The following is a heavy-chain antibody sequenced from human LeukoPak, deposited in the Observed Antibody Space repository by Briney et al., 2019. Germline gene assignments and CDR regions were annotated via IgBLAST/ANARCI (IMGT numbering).Heavy chain of an antibody. J-gene: IGHJ4*02. CDR1: GGSISSYY. CDR2: IYYSGST. Sequence: PSETLSLTCTVSGGSISSYYWSWIRQPPGKGLEWIGYIYYSGSTNYKSSLKSRVTISVDTSKNQFSLNLSSVTAADTAVYYCARAILSGYPDSWGQGTLVIVFS. D-gene: IGHD3-3*01. CDR3: ARAILSGYPDS. V-gene: IGHV4-59*01.